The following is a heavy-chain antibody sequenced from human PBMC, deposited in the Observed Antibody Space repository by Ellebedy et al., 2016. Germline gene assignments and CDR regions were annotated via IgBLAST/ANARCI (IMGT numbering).Heavy chain of an antibody. J-gene: IGHJ4*02. D-gene: IGHD3-10*01. CDR3: ARDRDGSGSPSSSIFDY. V-gene: IGHV3-30*07. Sequence: SRDNSKNTLYLQMNSLRAEDTAVYYCARDRDGSGSPSSSIFDYWGQGTLVTVSS.